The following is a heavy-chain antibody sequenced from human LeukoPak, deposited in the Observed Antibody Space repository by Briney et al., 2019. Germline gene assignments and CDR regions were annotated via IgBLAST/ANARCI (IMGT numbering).Heavy chain of an antibody. CDR2: LSTNNGAT. CDR1: GYTFTGSY. J-gene: IGHJ4*02. CDR3: ARGGQPPG. V-gene: IGHV1-2*06. D-gene: IGHD5-12*01. Sequence: GASVKVSCKASGYTFTGSYIHWVRQAPGQGLEWMGRLSTNNGATNYAQKFQGRVTMTRDTSITTAYMELTRLTSDDTAMYYCARGGQPPGWGQGTLVTVSS.